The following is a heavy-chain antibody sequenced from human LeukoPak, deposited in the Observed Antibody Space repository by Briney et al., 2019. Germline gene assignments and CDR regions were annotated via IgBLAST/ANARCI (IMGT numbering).Heavy chain of an antibody. CDR3: ARDYYDSSGYYYYYYGMDV. V-gene: IGHV4-59*12. CDR2: IYYSGST. D-gene: IGHD3-22*01. J-gene: IGHJ6*02. CDR1: GGSISSYY. Sequence: SETLSLTCTVSGGSISSYYWSWIRQPPGKGLEWIGYIYYSGSTNYNPSLKSRATISVDTSKNQFSLKLSSVTAADTAVYYCARDYYDSSGYYYYYYGMDVWGQGTTVTVSS.